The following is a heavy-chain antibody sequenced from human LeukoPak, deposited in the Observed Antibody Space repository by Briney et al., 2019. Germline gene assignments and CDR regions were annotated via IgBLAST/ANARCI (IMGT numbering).Heavy chain of an antibody. CDR3: ALSTRHWGKVRFGSEY. V-gene: IGHV7-4-1*02. CDR2: INTNTGNP. J-gene: IGHJ4*02. Sequence: ASVKVSCKASGYTFTSYAMNWVRQAPGQGLEWMGWINTNTGNPTYAQGFTGRFVFSLDTSVSTAYLQISSLKAEDTAVYYCALSTRHWGKVRFGSEYWGQGTLVTVSS. D-gene: IGHD7-27*01. CDR1: GYTFTSYA.